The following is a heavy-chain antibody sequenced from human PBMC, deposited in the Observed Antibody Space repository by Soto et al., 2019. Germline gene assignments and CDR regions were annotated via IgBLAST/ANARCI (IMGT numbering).Heavy chain of an antibody. CDR2: IYYSGST. V-gene: IGHV4-31*03. Sequence: QVQLQESGPGLVKPSQTLSLTCTVSGGSISSGGYYWSWIRQHPGKGLEWIGYIYYSGSTYYNPSLESRVTISVDTSNNQFSLKLSSVTAADTAVYYCAASCVGCGGFNYYGMDVWGQGTTVTVSS. CDR1: GGSISSGGYY. CDR3: AASCVGCGGFNYYGMDV. D-gene: IGHD2-21*01. J-gene: IGHJ6*02.